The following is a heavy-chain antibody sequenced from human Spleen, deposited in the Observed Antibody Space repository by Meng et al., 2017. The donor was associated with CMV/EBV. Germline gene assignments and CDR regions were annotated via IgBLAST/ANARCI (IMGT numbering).Heavy chain of an antibody. D-gene: IGHD3-10*01. CDR2: IKQDGSEK. Sequence: GGSLRLSCAASGFTLSSYWRSWVRQAPGKGLEWVAHIKQDGSEKYYVDSVKGRFTISRDNAKNSVYLQMNSLRAEDTAVYYCVRDSGLGSYKVDQWGQGTLVTVSS. CDR1: GFTLSSYW. CDR3: VRDSGLGSYKVDQ. V-gene: IGHV3-7*01. J-gene: IGHJ4*02.